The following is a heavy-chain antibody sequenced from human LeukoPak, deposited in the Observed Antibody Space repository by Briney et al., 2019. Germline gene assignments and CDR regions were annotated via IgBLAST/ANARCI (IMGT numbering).Heavy chain of an antibody. D-gene: IGHD2-2*01. J-gene: IGHJ5*02. CDR1: GGSISSYY. CDR3: ARASFCDSTTCQNLSWFAP. V-gene: IGHV4-4*07. CDR2: IYTSGST. Sequence: SETLSLTCTVSGGSISSYYWSWIRQPAGKGLEWIGRIYTSGSTNYNPSLKSRVTMSVDTSKNQFALKLSSVTAADTAVYYCARASFCDSTTCQNLSWFAPWGPGTLVTVSS.